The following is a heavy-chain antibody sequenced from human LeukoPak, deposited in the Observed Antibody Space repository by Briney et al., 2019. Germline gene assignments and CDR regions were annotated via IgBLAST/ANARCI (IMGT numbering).Heavy chain of an antibody. Sequence: SETLSLTCTVSGASISSYYWSWIRQPAGKGLEWVGRIYTSGRINYNPSLKSRVTMSVDTSKNQFSLKLNSVTAADTAVYYCARDEGILTGYYSDYWGQGTLVTVSS. J-gene: IGHJ4*02. V-gene: IGHV4-4*07. CDR2: IYTSGRI. CDR3: ARDEGILTGYYSDY. D-gene: IGHD3-9*01. CDR1: GASISSYY.